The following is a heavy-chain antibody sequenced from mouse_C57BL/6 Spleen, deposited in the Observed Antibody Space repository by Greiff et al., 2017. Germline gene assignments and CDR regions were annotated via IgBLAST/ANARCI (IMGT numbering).Heavy chain of an antibody. CDR1: GYTFTSSW. V-gene: IGHV1-72*01. Sequence: QVQLKQPGAELVKPGASVKLSCKASGYTFTSSWMHWVKQRPGRGLEWIGRIDPNSGGTKYNEKFKSKATLTVDKPSSTAYMQLSRLTSGDSAVCYCAARDWFAYWGQGALVTVSA. CDR3: AARDWFAY. J-gene: IGHJ3*01. CDR2: IDPNSGGT.